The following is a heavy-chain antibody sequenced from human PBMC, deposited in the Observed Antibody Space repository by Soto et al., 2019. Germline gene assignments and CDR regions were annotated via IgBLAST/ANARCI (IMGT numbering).Heavy chain of an antibody. V-gene: IGHV1-69*12. D-gene: IGHD5-12*01. CDR3: ASFSRGSWRGFTAY. CDR2: IIPISGSP. Sequence: QVQLVQSGAEVKKLGSSVKVSCKTSGGTFGISAITWVRQAPGHGLEWMGGIIPISGSPNYAQEFQGRVAITADASRSTAYMELSSLKSEDTAVYYCASFSRGSWRGFTAYWGQGNLVTVSS. J-gene: IGHJ4*02. CDR1: GGTFGISA.